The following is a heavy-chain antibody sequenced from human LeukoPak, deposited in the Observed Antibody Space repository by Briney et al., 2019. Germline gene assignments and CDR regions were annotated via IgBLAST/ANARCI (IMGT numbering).Heavy chain of an antibody. Sequence: GGSLRLSCAASGVTFSSYWMHWVRQAPGKGLEWVANIKQDGSEKYYVDSVKGRFTISRDNAKNSLYLQMNSLRAEDTAVYYCASRAHFWSGPGGWGQGTLVTVSS. CDR2: IKQDGSEK. D-gene: IGHD3-3*02. CDR1: GVTFSSYW. V-gene: IGHV3-7*01. J-gene: IGHJ4*02. CDR3: ASRAHFWSGPGG.